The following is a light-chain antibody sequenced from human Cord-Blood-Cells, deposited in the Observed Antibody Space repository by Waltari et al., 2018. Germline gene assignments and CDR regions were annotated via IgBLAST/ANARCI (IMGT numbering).Light chain of an antibody. CDR1: IY. Sequence: IYVAWNQQHPGKATKRMSYDVSNRPSGVSNRFSGTKSGNTASLTISGLQAEDEADYYCSSYTSSSYVFGTGTKVTVL. J-gene: IGLJ1*01. CDR3: SSYTSSSYV. V-gene: IGLV2-14*03. CDR2: DVS.